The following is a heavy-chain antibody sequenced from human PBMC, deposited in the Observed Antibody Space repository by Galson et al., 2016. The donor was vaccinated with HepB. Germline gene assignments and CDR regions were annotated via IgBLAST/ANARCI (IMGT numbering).Heavy chain of an antibody. J-gene: IGHJ4*02. Sequence: TLSLTCTVSGGSINNGGYYWNWIRQHPGKGLEWIGYIYYSGSTSYNPSLKSRVTISIDTSKNQFSLKLSSVTAADSAVYYCARALQLRLDYWGQGTLVTVSS. CDR1: GGSINNGGYY. D-gene: IGHD6-13*01. V-gene: IGHV4-31*03. CDR3: ARALQLRLDY. CDR2: IYYSGST.